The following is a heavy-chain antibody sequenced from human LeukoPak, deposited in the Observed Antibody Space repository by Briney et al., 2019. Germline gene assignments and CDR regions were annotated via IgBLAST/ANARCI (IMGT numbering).Heavy chain of an antibody. D-gene: IGHD2-2*01. V-gene: IGHV1-18*01. CDR1: RYTFTSHG. CDR3: EGGRPDIVVVPATLRIYYFDH. J-gene: IGHJ4*02. Sequence: ASVKVSCKASRYTFTSHGISWVRQAPGHGLEWMGWISTYNGNTNYAQKFQRGVTTTPGKATTTASTERSSLRSENTAGYYREGGRPDIVVVPATLRIYYFDHWGQRTLVTVSS. CDR2: ISTYNGNT.